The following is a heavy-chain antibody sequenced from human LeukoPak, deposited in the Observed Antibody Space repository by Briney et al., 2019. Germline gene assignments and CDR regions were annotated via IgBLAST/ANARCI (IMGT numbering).Heavy chain of an antibody. CDR1: GYTFIDHW. J-gene: IGHJ4*02. Sequence: GASVKVSCKGSGYTFIDHWIHWGRQAPGQGLEWVGRIDLKTGDITSAQKFQGRVTMTRDTSISTTYMDLSGLGTDDTAVYYCARDSPHQRFDYWGQGTLVTVSS. V-gene: IGHV1-2*02. CDR3: ARDSPHQRFDY. CDR2: IDLKTGDI.